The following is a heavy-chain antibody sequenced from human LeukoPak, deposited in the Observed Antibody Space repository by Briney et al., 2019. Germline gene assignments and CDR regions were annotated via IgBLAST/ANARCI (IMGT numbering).Heavy chain of an antibody. CDR3: AAELYGVYTDCCTFHL. V-gene: IGHV1-58*01. D-gene: IGHD4-17*01. Sequence: SVKVSCKTSGFTFSTSAVQWVRQARGQCLEWIGWIIVGSGATNYAQSLQGRFTITRDMSTNTAYMELSSLGSEDSAVYYCAAELYGVYTDCCTFHLWGQGTMVTVSS. J-gene: IGHJ3*01. CDR1: GFTFSTSA. CDR2: IIVGSGAT.